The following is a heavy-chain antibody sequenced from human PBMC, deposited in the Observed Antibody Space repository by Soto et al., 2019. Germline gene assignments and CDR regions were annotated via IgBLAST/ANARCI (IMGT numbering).Heavy chain of an antibody. J-gene: IGHJ4*02. Sequence: QVQLVQSGAEEKKPGASVKVSCKASGYTFTSYAMHWVRQAPGQRLEWMGWINAGNGNTKYSQKFQGRVTITRDTSASTAYMELSSLRSEDTAVDYCARDLVYSSGSLDSWGQGTLVTVSS. V-gene: IGHV1-3*05. CDR3: ARDLVYSSGSLDS. CDR2: INAGNGNT. CDR1: GYTFTSYA. D-gene: IGHD6-19*01.